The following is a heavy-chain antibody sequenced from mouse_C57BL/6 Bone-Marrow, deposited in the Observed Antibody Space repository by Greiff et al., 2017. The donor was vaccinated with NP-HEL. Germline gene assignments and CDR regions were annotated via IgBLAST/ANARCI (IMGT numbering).Heavy chain of an antibody. Sequence: EVMLVESGGGLVQPGESLKLSCESNEYEFPSHDMSWVRKTPEKRLELVAAINSDGGSTYYPDTMARRSIFSRDNTKKTLYQQRSRLRYEDTAEYYCARQLRKGGWGARDYGGQGTSVTVTA. CDR3: ARQLRKGGWGARDY. D-gene: IGHD2-12*01. J-gene: IGHJ4*01. CDR1: EYEFPSHD. CDR2: INSDGGST. V-gene: IGHV5-2*01.